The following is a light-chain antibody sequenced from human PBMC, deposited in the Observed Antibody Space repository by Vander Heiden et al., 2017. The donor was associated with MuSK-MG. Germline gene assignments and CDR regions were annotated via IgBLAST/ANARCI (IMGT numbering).Light chain of an antibody. CDR2: DVS. J-gene: IGLJ2*01. Sequence: QSALTQPRSVSGSPGQSVTISCTGTTSDVGGFNYVSWYQLHPGKAPKLMIYDVSKRPSGVPDRFSGSKSGNTASLTISGLKAEDEADYYCCSYAGTYTGVFGGGTKLTVL. CDR1: TSDVGGFNY. V-gene: IGLV2-11*01. CDR3: CSYAGTYTGV.